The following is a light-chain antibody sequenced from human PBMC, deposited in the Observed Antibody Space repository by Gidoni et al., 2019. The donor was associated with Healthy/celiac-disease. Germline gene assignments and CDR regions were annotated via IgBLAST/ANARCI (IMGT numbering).Light chain of an antibody. V-gene: IGKV1-39*01. CDR3: QQSYSTPMYT. J-gene: IGKJ2*01. CDR1: QSISSY. Sequence: DTQMTQSPSSLSASVGDRVTITCLASQSISSYLNWYQQKPGKAPKLLIYAASSLQSGVPSRFSGSGSGTDFTLAISSLQPEDFATYYCQQSYSTPMYTFGQGTKLEIK. CDR2: AAS.